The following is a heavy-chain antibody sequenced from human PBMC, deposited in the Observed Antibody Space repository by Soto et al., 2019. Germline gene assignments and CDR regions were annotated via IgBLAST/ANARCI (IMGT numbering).Heavy chain of an antibody. CDR1: GCSISISSYY. D-gene: IGHD3-9*01. J-gene: IGHJ6*02. Sequence: SETLSLTCTVSGCSISISSYYWCWILQPPGKGLEWIGSIYYSGSTYYNPSLKSRVTISVDTSKNQFSLKLSSVTAADTAVYYCARQLRYFDWLFTDRYYYYYGMDVWGQGTTVTVSS. V-gene: IGHV4-39*01. CDR2: IYYSGST. CDR3: ARQLRYFDWLFTDRYYYYYGMDV.